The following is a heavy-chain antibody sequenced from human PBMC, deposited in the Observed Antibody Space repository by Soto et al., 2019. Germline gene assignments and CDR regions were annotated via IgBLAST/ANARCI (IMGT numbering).Heavy chain of an antibody. CDR2: ISYDGSKK. CDR3: AKTTTYYHGSGSLYYYYGIDV. V-gene: IGHV3-30*18. D-gene: IGHD3-10*01. CDR1: GFTFSSYG. J-gene: IGHJ6*02. Sequence: ALSLRLSCAASGFTFSSYGMHCVRQGPGTGLEWVAVISYDGSKKNYADSVKGRLTLSRDNSKNTLYLQMNSLRGGDTAVYYCAKTTTYYHGSGSLYYYYGIDVWRQGTAVTVSS.